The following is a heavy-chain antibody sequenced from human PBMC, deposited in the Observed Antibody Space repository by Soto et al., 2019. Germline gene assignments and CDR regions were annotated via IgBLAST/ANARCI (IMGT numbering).Heavy chain of an antibody. CDR1: GYTFINYG. CDR2: LSAYNGDT. V-gene: IGHV1-18*01. Sequence: QVQLVQSGAEVKKPGASVRVSCKTSGYTFINYGITWVRQAPGQGLEWMGWLSAYNGDTSSSEKLQDRFTMTTDTSTNTVYMDLRSLTSDDTAVYCCARWSAIVGGAEALDVWGQGTMVIVSS. D-gene: IGHD1-26*01. J-gene: IGHJ3*01. CDR3: ARWSAIVGGAEALDV.